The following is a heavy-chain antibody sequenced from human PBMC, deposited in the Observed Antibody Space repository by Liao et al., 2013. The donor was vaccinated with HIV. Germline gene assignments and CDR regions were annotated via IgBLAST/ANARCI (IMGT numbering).Heavy chain of an antibody. Sequence: QVQLQQWGAGLLKPSETLSLTCAVYGGSFSGYYWSWIRQSPGKGLEWIGEINHSGSSNFNPSLKSRAFISVDTSKNQFSLRLRSVTAADTALYYCARRILRSSFDSWGQGTLVSVSS. CDR3: ARRILRSSFDS. J-gene: IGHJ4*02. CDR2: INHSGSS. CDR1: GGSFSGYY. D-gene: IGHD2/OR15-2a*01. V-gene: IGHV4-34*01.